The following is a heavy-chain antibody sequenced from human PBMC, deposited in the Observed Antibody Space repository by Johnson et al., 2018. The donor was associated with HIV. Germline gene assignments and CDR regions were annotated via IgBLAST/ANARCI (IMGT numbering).Heavy chain of an antibody. V-gene: IGHV3-30*03. Sequence: QVQLVESGGGLVQPGGSLRLSCAASGFTFDDSSMSWVRQAPGKGLEWVAVISYDGTSKYQADSVKGRFTISRDNSKNTLYLQMNSLRAEDTAVYYCARSKDCSGGSCPEGFDIWGQGTMVIVSS. J-gene: IGHJ3*02. CDR2: ISYDGTSK. CDR1: GFTFDDSS. D-gene: IGHD2-15*01. CDR3: ARSKDCSGGSCPEGFDI.